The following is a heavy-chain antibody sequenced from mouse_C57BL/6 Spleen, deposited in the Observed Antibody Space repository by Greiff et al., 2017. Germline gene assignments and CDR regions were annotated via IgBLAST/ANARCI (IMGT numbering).Heavy chain of an antibody. CDR3: AREGYYGSRY. V-gene: IGHV1-50*01. D-gene: IGHD1-1*01. J-gene: IGHJ2*01. Sequence: QVQLQQPGAELVKPGASVKLSCKASGYTFTSYWMQWVKQRPGQGLEWIGEIDPSDSYTNYNQKFKGKATLTVDTSSSTAYMQLSSLTSEDSAVYYCAREGYYGSRYWGQGTTLTVSS. CDR1: GYTFTSYW. CDR2: IDPSDSYT.